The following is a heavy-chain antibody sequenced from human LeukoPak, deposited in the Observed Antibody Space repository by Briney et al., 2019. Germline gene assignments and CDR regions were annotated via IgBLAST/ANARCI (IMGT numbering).Heavy chain of an antibody. CDR2: INHSGST. CDR1: GGSFSGYY. V-gene: IGHV4-34*01. Sequence: PSETLSLTCAVYGGSFSGYYWSWIRQPPGKGLEWIGEINHSGSTNYNPSLKSRVTISVDTSKNQFSLKLSSVTAADTAVYYCARSSSVAGYGMDVWGQGTTVTVSS. J-gene: IGHJ6*02. D-gene: IGHD6-6*01. CDR3: ARSSSVAGYGMDV.